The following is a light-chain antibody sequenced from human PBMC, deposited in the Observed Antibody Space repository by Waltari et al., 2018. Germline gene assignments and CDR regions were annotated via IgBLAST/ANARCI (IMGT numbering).Light chain of an antibody. J-gene: IGLJ1*01. CDR2: QDR. Sequence: SSELTQAPSVSVSPGQPANITCSGDKSEKNNNAWYQQKTGHSPVLVIFQDRERPSGIPERFSGSNSGNTATLTISGTQVMDEADYYCQAWDGTTYVFGSGTRVSV. CDR1: KSEKNN. V-gene: IGLV3-1*01. CDR3: QAWDGTTYV.